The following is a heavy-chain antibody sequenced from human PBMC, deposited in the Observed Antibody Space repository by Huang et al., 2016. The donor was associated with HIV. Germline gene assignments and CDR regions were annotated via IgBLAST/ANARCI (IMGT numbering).Heavy chain of an antibody. CDR2: VSPYNGDT. D-gene: IGHD3-16*01. CDR3: ARKFGRDFDY. J-gene: IGHJ4*02. V-gene: IGHV1-18*01. Sequence: QVKLVQSGAEVKKPGASVKVSCKTSGYTFSGYAITWVQQAPVKGREWMGWVSPYNGDTNYVQNLQGRVTMTTDMSTTTAYMELRSLTSDDTAIYYCARKFGRDFDYWGQGTLVTVSS. CDR1: GYTFSGYA.